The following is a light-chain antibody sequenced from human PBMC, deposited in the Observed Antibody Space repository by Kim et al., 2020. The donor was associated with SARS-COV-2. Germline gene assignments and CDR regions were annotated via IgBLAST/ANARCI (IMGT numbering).Light chain of an antibody. J-gene: IGKJ2*03. Sequence: STSVGDRVTITCQASQDISNYLNWYQQKPGKTPKLLIYDATNVETGVPSRFSGSGSGTDFPFTISSLQPEDIATYYCQQYDNLPYSFGQETKLEI. V-gene: IGKV1-33*01. CDR1: QDISNY. CDR2: DAT. CDR3: QQYDNLPYS.